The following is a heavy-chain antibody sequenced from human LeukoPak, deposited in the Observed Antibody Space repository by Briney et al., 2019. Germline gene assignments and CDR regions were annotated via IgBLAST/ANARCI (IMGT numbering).Heavy chain of an antibody. CDR1: GFTFSSSW. CDR2: IKPDGSEK. D-gene: IGHD3-22*01. J-gene: IGHJ4*02. CDR3: ARKTFYYDNTKGYFDF. Sequence: GGSLRLSCAASGFTFSSSWMSWVRQAPGKGLEWVANIKPDGSEKFYVDSVKGRFTISRGNAKNSLFLQMDSLRADDTAMYFCARKTFYYDNTKGYFDFWGQGTLVSVSS. V-gene: IGHV3-7*01.